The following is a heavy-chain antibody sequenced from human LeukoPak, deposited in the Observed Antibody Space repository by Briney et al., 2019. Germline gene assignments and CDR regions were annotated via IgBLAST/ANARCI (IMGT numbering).Heavy chain of an antibody. V-gene: IGHV3-23*01. Sequence: GGSLRLSCAASGFTFSSYAMSWVRQAPGKGLEWVSAISGSGGSTYYADSVKGRFTISRDNSKNTLYLQMNSLRAEDTAVYYSAKNPIVVVITVYFQHWGQGTLVTVSS. D-gene: IGHD3-22*01. CDR1: GFTFSSYA. CDR3: AKNPIVVVITVYFQH. CDR2: ISGSGGST. J-gene: IGHJ1*01.